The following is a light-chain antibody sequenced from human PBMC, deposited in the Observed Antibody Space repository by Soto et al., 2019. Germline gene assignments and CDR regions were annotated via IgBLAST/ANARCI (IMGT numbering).Light chain of an antibody. V-gene: IGKV3-20*01. Sequence: EIVLTQSPGTLSLSPGESATLSCRASQSVRSNYLAWYQQKPGQAPRLLIFGASNSATGIPPRFSGRGSGTDFTLTISRLEPEDFAVYYCQQYGSSPLTFGRGTKVDIK. CDR3: QQYGSSPLT. J-gene: IGKJ4*01. CDR1: QSVRSNY. CDR2: GAS.